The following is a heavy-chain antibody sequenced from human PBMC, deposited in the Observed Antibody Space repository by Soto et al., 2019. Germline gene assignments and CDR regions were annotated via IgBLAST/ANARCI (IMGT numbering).Heavy chain of an antibody. CDR2: INHSGST. CDR1: GGSFSGYY. CDR3: APATCHAIYDYYGMDV. J-gene: IGHJ6*02. Sequence: PSETLSLTCAVYGGSFSGYYWSWIRQPPGKGLEWIGEINHSGSTNYNPSLKSRVTISVDTSKNQFSLKLSSVTAADTAVYYCAPATCHAIYDYYGMDVWAQRPKVTVSS. D-gene: IGHD2-2*01. V-gene: IGHV4-34*01.